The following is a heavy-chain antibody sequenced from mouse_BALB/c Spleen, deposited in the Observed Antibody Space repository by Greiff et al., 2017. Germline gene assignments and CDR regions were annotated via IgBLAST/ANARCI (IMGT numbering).Heavy chain of an antibody. CDR3: ARGGNGNPGFAY. CDR2: IWAGGST. CDR1: GFSLTSYG. D-gene: IGHD2-1*01. V-gene: IGHV2-9*02. Sequence: VQRVESGPGLVAPSQSLSITCTVSGFSLTSYGVHWVRQPPGKGLEWLGVIWAGGSTNYNSALMSRLSISKDNSKSQVFLKMNSLQTDDTAMYYCARGGNGNPGFAYWGQGTLVTVSA. J-gene: IGHJ3*01.